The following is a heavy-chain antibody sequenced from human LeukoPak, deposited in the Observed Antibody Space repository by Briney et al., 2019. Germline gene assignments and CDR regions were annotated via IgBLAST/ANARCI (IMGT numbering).Heavy chain of an antibody. CDR3: ITDIPGGGYPLDL. D-gene: IGHD3-16*02. CDR2: IKSKADGETI. V-gene: IGHV3-15*01. Sequence: GGSLRLSCAASGFTFTSAWMSWVRQSPGKGLEWVGRIKSKADGETIDYAAPVKGRFTISRDDSTKTLYLLMNSLETDDTAVYFCITDIPGGGYPLDLWGQGTLVTVSS. J-gene: IGHJ5*02. CDR1: GFTFTSAW.